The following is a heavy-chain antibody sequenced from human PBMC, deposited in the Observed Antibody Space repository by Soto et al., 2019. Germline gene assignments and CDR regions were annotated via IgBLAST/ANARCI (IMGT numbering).Heavy chain of an antibody. CDR1: GSSISSYY. J-gene: IGHJ6*02. D-gene: IGHD3-9*01. CDR3: ARDRYDILAPYYYGMDV. CDR2: IYYSGST. Sequence: PSETLSLTCTVSGSSISSYYWSWIRQPPGKGLEWIGYIYYSGSTNYNPSLKSRVTISVDTSKNQFSLKLSSVTAADTAVYYCARDRYDILAPYYYGMDVWGQGTTVTVSS. V-gene: IGHV4-59*01.